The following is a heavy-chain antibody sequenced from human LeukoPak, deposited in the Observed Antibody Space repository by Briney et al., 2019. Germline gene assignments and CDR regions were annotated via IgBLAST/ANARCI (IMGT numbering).Heavy chain of an antibody. V-gene: IGHV4-39*01. D-gene: IGHD3-9*01. CDR3: ARQRRCLDWLGDY. J-gene: IGHJ4*02. CDR1: GGSISSSSYY. CDR2: IYHSGST. Sequence: SETLSLTCTVSGGSISSSSYYWGWIRQPPGKGLEWIGSIYHSGSTYYNPSLKSRVTISVERPKNQFSLKLSSVTAADTAVYYCARQRRCLDWLGDYWGQGTLVTVSS.